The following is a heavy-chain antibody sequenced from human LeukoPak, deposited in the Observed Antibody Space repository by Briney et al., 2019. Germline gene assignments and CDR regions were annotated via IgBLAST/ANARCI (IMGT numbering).Heavy chain of an antibody. CDR3: AREGGSYYYGMDV. J-gene: IGHJ6*02. V-gene: IGHV4-30-2*01. Sequence: PSETLSLTCAVSGGSISSGGYSWRWIRQPPGKGLEWIGYIYHSGSTYYNPSLKSRGTISVDRSKNQFSLKLSSVTAADTAVYYCAREGGSYYYGMDVWGQGTTVTVSS. CDR1: GGSISSGGYS. CDR2: IYHSGST. D-gene: IGHD2-15*01.